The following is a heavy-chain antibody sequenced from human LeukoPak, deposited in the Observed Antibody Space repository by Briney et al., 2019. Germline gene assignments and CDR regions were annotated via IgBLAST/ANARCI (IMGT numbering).Heavy chain of an antibody. CDR1: GYTFTSYG. CDR2: ISAYNGNT. J-gene: IGHJ4*02. CDR3: ARDRLPNEDIGVVPTE. Sequence: ASVKVSCKASGYTFTSYGISWVRQAPGQGLEWMGWISAYNGNTNYAQKLQGRVTMTTDTSTSTAYMELRSLRSDDTAVYYWARDRLPNEDIGVVPTEWGQGTLVTVSS. V-gene: IGHV1-18*01. D-gene: IGHD2-2*01.